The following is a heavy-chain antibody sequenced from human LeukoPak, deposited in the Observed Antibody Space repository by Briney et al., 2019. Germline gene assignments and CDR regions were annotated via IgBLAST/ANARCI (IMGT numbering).Heavy chain of an antibody. CDR1: GFTFSSYW. D-gene: IGHD2-2*01. Sequence: PGGSLRLSCAGSGFTFSSYWMSWVRQAPGKGLEWVANIKQDGSEKHYVDSVKGRFTISRDNAKNSLFLQMNSLRAEDTAVYYCASGKLYTAAFDYWGQGTLVTVSS. CDR2: IKQDGSEK. J-gene: IGHJ4*02. CDR3: ASGKLYTAAFDY. V-gene: IGHV3-7*01.